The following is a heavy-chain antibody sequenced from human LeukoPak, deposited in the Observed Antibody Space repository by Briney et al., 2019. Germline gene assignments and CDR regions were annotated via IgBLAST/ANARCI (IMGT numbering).Heavy chain of an antibody. Sequence: GXSLRLSCAASGFTFISYWMHWVRQAPGKGVVWVSRINGYGSSTDFADSVKGRFTISRDNAKNTLYLQMNSLRAEDTAVYYCARDAPGNTALDYWGQGTLVTVSS. V-gene: IGHV3-74*01. CDR1: GFTFISYW. CDR2: INGYGSST. CDR3: ARDAPGNTALDY. J-gene: IGHJ4*02. D-gene: IGHD5-18*01.